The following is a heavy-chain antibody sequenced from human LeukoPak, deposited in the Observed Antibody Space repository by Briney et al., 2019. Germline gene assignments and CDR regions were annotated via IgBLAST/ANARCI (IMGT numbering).Heavy chain of an antibody. V-gene: IGHV1-69*13. D-gene: IGHD1-26*01. CDR3: ARAGYIVGSQGDDYDYYGMDV. CDR1: GGTFSSYA. Sequence: SVKVSCKASGGTFSSYAISWVRQAPGQGLEWMGGSIPIFGTTNYAQKFQGRVTITADESTSTAYMELSSLRSEDTAVYYCARAGYIVGSQGDDYDYYGMDVWGQGTTVTVSS. CDR2: SIPIFGTT. J-gene: IGHJ6*02.